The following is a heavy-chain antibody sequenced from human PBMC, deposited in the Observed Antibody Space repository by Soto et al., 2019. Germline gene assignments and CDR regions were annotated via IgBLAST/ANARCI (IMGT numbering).Heavy chain of an antibody. J-gene: IGHJ6*02. D-gene: IGHD1-26*01. Sequence: GGSLRLSCAASGFTFSSYSMNWVRQAPGKGLEWVSSISSSSSYIYYADSVKGRFTISRDNAKNSLYLQMNSLRAEDTAVYFCARDKPSIGIRAPPWSDYYYYGMDVWGQGTTVTVSS. CDR2: ISSSSSYI. CDR3: ARDKPSIGIRAPPWSDYYYYGMDV. V-gene: IGHV3-21*01. CDR1: GFTFSSYS.